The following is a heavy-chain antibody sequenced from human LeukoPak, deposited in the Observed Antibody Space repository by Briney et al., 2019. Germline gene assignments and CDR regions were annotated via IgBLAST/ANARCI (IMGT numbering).Heavy chain of an antibody. D-gene: IGHD3-22*01. J-gene: IGHJ4*02. CDR1: GFTFSSYW. V-gene: IGHV3-7*01. CDR3: ARTRITMIVGLASRFDY. Sequence: PGGSLRLSCAASGFTFSSYWMSWVRQAPGKGLEWLANIKQDGSEKYYVDSVKGRFTISRDNAKNSLYLQMNSLRAEDTAVYYCARTRITMIVGLASRFDYWGQGTLVTVSS. CDR2: IKQDGSEK.